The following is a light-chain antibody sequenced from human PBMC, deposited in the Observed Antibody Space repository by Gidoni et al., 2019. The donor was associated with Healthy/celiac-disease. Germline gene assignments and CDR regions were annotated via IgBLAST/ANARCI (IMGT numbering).Light chain of an antibody. CDR1: SSDVGGYNY. CDR3: SSYTSSSLV. V-gene: IGLV2-14*01. CDR2: EVS. Sequence: QSALTQPAPVSGSPGHSITISCTGTSSDVGGYNYVSWYQQHPGKAPKLMIYEVSNRPSGVSNRFSGSKSGNTASLTISGLQAEDEADYYCSSYTSSSLVFGGGTKLTVL. J-gene: IGLJ2*01.